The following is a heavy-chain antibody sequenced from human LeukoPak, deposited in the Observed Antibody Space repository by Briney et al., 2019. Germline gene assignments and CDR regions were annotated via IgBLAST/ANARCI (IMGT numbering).Heavy chain of an antibody. V-gene: IGHV1-18*01. J-gene: IGHJ6*03. D-gene: IGHD4-11*01. CDR1: GYTFTSYG. Sequence: GASVKVSCKASGYTFTSYGISWVRQAPGQGLEWMGWISAYNGNTNYAQKLQGRVTMTTDTSTSTAYMELRSLRSDDTAVYYCARVGALDTVTYYYYYYMDVWGKGTTVTVSS. CDR2: ISAYNGNT. CDR3: ARVGALDTVTYYYYYYMDV.